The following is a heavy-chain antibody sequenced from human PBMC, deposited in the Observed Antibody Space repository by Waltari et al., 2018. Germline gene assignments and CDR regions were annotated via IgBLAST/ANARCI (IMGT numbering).Heavy chain of an antibody. V-gene: IGHV3-48*03. CDR2: ISSIGSTI. J-gene: IGHJ3*02. CDR1: GFTFSSYE. D-gene: IGHD3-22*01. CDR3: ASPYYYDSSGYLNDAFDI. Sequence: EVQLVESGGGLVQPGGSLRLSCAASGFTFSSYEINWVRQAPGKGLGWVSDISSIGSTIYYADSVKGRFTISRDNAKNSLYLQMNSLRAEDTAVYYCASPYYYDSSGYLNDAFDIWGQGTMVTVSS.